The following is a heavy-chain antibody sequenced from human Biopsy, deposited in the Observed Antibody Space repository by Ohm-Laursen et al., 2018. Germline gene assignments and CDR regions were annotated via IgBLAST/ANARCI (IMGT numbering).Heavy chain of an antibody. Sequence: ASVKVSCNASGDAFLVYYLHWARQAPGHGLEWMGSIYPNSGDTDFAQKFQGRVSMTRDTSVSTVYLELSSLRSDDTAIYYCARDLLEWSLPSWGQGTLVTVSS. CDR1: GDAFLVYY. CDR2: IYPNSGDT. D-gene: IGHD3-3*01. V-gene: IGHV1-2*02. J-gene: IGHJ4*02. CDR3: ARDLLEWSLPS.